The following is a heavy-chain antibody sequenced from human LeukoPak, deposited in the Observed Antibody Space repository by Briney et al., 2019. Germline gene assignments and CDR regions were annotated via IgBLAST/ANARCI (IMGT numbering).Heavy chain of an antibody. J-gene: IGHJ3*02. CDR3: TRGGRDGFDI. CDR2: IGTAGDT. D-gene: IGHD5-24*01. V-gene: IGHV3-13*01. CDR1: GFTFSTYY. Sequence: GRSLRLSCAASGFTFSTYYMHWVRLTAGKGLEWVAGIGTAGDTYYSGSVKGRFIISRENAKSSSYLQMNCLRVGDTALYYCTRGGRDGFDIWGRGTLVTVSS.